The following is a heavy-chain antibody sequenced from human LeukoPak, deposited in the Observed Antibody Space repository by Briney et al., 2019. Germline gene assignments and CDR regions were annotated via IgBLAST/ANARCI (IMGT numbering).Heavy chain of an antibody. CDR3: ARYGRQLDGLDY. V-gene: IGHV3-74*01. CDR2: INSDGSST. D-gene: IGHD6-13*01. Sequence: QPGGSLRLSCAASGFTFSSYWMHWVRQAPGKGLVWVSRINSDGSSTSYADSVKGRFTISRDNAKDTLYLQMNSLRAEDTAVYYCARYGRQLDGLDYWGQGTLVTVSS. CDR1: GFTFSSYW. J-gene: IGHJ4*02.